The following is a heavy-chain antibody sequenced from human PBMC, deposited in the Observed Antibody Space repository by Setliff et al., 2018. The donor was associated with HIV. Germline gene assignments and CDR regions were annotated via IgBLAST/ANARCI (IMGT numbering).Heavy chain of an antibody. CDR1: GYSFTSYW. J-gene: IGHJ4*02. CDR2: IYPGDSEI. CDR3: TRQTREAPYYFDY. Sequence: GESLKISCEASGYSFTSYWIGWVRQLPGKGLEWMGIIYPGDSEIGYSPSFQGQVTISADKSINTAYLQWSSLQASDTAIYFCTRQTREAPYYFDYWGQGTLVTVSS. V-gene: IGHV5-51*01.